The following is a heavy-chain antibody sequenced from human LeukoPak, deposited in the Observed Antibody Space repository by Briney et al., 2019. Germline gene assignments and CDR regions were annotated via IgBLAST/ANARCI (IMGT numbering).Heavy chain of an antibody. J-gene: IGHJ4*02. CDR2: ISSSGSSI. Sequence: GGSLRLSCVGSGFPFSSYSMIWVRQAPGKGLEWVSYISSSGSSIYFVDSVKGRFTVSRDNAKNSLFLQMNSPRVEHTSTYFCARVKGSYFDYWGQGALVTVSS. CDR3: ARVKGSYFDY. CDR1: GFPFSSYS. V-gene: IGHV3-48*01. D-gene: IGHD2-15*01.